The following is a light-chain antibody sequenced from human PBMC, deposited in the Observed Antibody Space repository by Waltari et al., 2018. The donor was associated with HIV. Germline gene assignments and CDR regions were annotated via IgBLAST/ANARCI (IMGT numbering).Light chain of an antibody. J-gene: IGLJ1*01. Sequence: QSVLTQPPSSSGTPGQRLTISCSGSSSNVGSTTVNWYQHLPGAAPKLLILTTVGQPSCVPDRCAGSKSGTSASLAISGLQSEDEADYYCAVWDDSLNAYVFGTGTTVTVL. V-gene: IGLV1-44*01. CDR2: TTV. CDR1: SSNVGSTT. CDR3: AVWDDSLNAYV.